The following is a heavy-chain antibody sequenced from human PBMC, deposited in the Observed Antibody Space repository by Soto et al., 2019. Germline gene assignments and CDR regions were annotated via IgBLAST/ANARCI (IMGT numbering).Heavy chain of an antibody. CDR3: ARTPDRESSGWYRDYWFEP. D-gene: IGHD6-19*01. Sequence: ASVKVSCKASGYTFTIYGISWVLQAPGQGLEWMGWISAYNGNTNYAQKPQGRVTMTTDTSTSTAYMELRSLRSDDTAVYYCARTPDRESSGWYRDYWFEPWGQGTRVNVAS. J-gene: IGHJ5*02. V-gene: IGHV1-18*01. CDR2: ISAYNGNT. CDR1: GYTFTIYG.